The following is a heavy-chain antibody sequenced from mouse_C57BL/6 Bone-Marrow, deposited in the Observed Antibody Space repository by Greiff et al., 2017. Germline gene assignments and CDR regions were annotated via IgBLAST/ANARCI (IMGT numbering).Heavy chain of an antibody. CDR1: GFTFSDYG. CDR2: ISNLAYSI. Sequence: EVQLQESGGGLVQPGGSLKLSCAASGFTFSDYGMAWVRQAPRKGPEWVAFISNLAYSIYYADTVTGRFTISRENAKNTLYLEMSSLRSEDTAMYYCARLDYWGQGTSVTVSS. V-gene: IGHV5-15*01. CDR3: ARLDY. J-gene: IGHJ4*01.